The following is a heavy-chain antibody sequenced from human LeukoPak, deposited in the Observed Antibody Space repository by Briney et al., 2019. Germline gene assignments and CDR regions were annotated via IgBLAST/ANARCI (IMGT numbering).Heavy chain of an antibody. V-gene: IGHV4-34*01. Sequence: SETLSLTCAVYGGSFSGYYWSWIRQPPGKGLEWIGEINHSGSTNYNPSLKSRVTISVDTSKNQFSLKLSSVTAADTAVYYCARGGGSDPGDYWGQGTLVTVSS. D-gene: IGHD1-26*01. CDR3: ARGGGSDPGDY. CDR2: INHSGST. J-gene: IGHJ4*02. CDR1: GGSFSGYY.